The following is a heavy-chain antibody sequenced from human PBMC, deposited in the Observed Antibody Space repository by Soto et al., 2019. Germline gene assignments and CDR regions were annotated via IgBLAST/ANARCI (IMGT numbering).Heavy chain of an antibody. V-gene: IGHV3-21*02. CDR2: INGRSNYK. J-gene: IGHJ4*02. CDR1: GFALTTYT. CDR3: VREDGVVGASSAFDS. Sequence: EVQLVESGGGLVAPGVSLRLSCVASGFALTTYTMNWVRQAPGTGLEWVSSINGRSNYKYYSDSVKGRFTVSRDNAQNSLFLQMSRLGPEDTAVYYCVREDGVVGASSAFDSWGQGTLITVSS. D-gene: IGHD1-26*01.